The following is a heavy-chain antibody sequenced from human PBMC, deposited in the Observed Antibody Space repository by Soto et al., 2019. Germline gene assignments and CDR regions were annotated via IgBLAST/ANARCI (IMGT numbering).Heavy chain of an antibody. Sequence: SETLSLTCTVSGGSISSSSYYWGWIRQPPGKGLEWIGSIYYSGSTYYNPSLKSRVTISVDTSKNQFSLKLSSVTAADTAVYYCARHNEDLTDNNWFDPWGQGTLVTVSS. V-gene: IGHV4-39*01. CDR1: GGSISSSSYY. CDR3: ARHNEDLTDNNWFDP. D-gene: IGHD2-8*02. J-gene: IGHJ5*02. CDR2: IYYSGST.